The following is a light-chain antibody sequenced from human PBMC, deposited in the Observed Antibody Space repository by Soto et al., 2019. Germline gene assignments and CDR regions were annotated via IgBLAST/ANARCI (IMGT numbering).Light chain of an antibody. V-gene: IGLV2-14*01. Sequence: QSALTQPASVSASLGQSITISCTGSSNDIGGYNSISWYQQHPGQAPKVLNYDVTDRPSGISSRFSGSKSGNTASLTISGLQADDEAHYYCSSYSSTSTVLFGGGTKLTVL. CDR3: SSYSSTSTVL. J-gene: IGLJ2*01. CDR1: SNDIGGYNS. CDR2: DVT.